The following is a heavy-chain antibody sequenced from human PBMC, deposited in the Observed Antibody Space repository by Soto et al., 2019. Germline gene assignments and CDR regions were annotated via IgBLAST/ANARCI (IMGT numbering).Heavy chain of an antibody. D-gene: IGHD3-10*01. CDR2: XXYXGXA. CDR1: GDSINTADYY. V-gene: IGHV4-30-4*01. J-gene: IGHJ5*02. CDR3: ARRLRDTNPHYYNWFDP. Sequence: SETLSLTCTVSGDSINTADYYWSWIRQPPGKGLEWIVXXXYXGXAXXXXXXKSRVTGSVDTSKNQFSLNLSSVTAADTAVYYCARRLRDTNPHYYNWFDPWGQGTLVTVS.